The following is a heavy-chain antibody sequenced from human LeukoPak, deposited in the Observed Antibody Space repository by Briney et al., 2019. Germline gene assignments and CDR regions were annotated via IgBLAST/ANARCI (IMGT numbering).Heavy chain of an antibody. D-gene: IGHD4-17*01. CDR2: ISAYNGNT. V-gene: IGHV1-18*01. CDR1: GYTFTSYG. J-gene: IGHJ5*02. CDR3: ARDTVTTGVWFDP. Sequence: ASVKVSCKASGYTFTSYGISWVRQAPGQGLEWMGWISAYNGNTNYAQKFKGRVTMTTDTLTTTAHMELRSLRSDDTAVYYCARDTVTTGVWFDPWGQGTLVTVSS.